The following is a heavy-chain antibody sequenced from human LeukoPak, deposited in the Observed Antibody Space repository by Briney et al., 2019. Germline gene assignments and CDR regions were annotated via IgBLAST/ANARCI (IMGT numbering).Heavy chain of an antibody. CDR3: ARGGSDIVVVPAAVSYYYYYYMDV. CDR2: IYYSGST. D-gene: IGHD2-2*01. J-gene: IGHJ6*03. Sequence: PSETLSLTCTVSGGSISSSSYYWGWIRQPPGKGLEWIGYIYYSGSTNYNPSLKSRVTISVDTSKNQFSLKLSSVTAADTAVYYCARGGSDIVVVPAAVSYYYYYYMDVWGKGTTVTVSS. V-gene: IGHV4-61*05. CDR1: GGSISSSSYY.